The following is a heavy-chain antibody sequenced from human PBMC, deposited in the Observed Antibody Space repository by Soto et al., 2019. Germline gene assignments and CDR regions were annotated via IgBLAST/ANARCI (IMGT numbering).Heavy chain of an antibody. CDR1: GFPFENHA. Sequence: PGGSLRLSCAASGFPFENHAMHLVRQFPGKGLEWVACINWNSDKIGYADSVKGRFTISRDNAKNSLYLQVNSLRPEDTALYFCAKDSGSSCYEYFGYWGQGSMGNVSS. CDR3: AKDSGSSCYEYFGY. CDR2: INWNSDKI. J-gene: IGHJ1*01. D-gene: IGHD6-13*01. V-gene: IGHV3-9*01.